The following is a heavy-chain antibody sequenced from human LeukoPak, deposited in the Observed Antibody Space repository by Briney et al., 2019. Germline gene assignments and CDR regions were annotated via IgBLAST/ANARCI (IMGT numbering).Heavy chain of an antibody. J-gene: IGHJ4*02. V-gene: IGHV5-51*01. CDR3: TRPVGRYFDY. CDR2: IYPADSDT. Sequence: GESLKISCKTSGYSCSTNWIGWVRQMPGKGLEWMGAIYPADSDTRYSPSFQGQVTISADKSITTAYLQWSSLKASDTAMYYCTRPVGRYFDYWGQGTLVTVSS. CDR1: GYSCSTNW. D-gene: IGHD3-9*01.